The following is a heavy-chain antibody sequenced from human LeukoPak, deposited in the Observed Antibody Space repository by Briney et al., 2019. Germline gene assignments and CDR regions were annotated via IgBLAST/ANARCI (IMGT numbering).Heavy chain of an antibody. CDR3: ASGADDNDYIHGY. CDR2: MNTESGDT. J-gene: IGHJ4*02. V-gene: IGHV1-2*02. D-gene: IGHD4/OR15-4a*01. Sequence: ASVKVSCKASGYTFTSYYIHWVRQAPGQGLEWMGWMNTESGDTTYAQHFQGRVSMTGDTSISTAHMDLTRLTSDDTAVYYCASGADDNDYIHGYWGQGTLVTVSS. CDR1: GYTFTSYY.